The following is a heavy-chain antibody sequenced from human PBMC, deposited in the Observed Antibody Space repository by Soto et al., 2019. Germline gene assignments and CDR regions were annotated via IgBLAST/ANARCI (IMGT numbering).Heavy chain of an antibody. Sequence: EWLKVSGNCCGHSFTSHLIGWVLQMPGKRLHWMGIIYPGHSDTRYSPSFQGQVIISADKSITTAYLQWSSLKASDTAMYYCVRVGLVGANSLSNAWFGPWAQGTLVTVSS. V-gene: IGHV5-51*01. CDR2: IYPGHSDT. J-gene: IGHJ5*02. CDR1: GHSFTSHL. CDR3: VRVGLVGANSLSNAWFGP. D-gene: IGHD1-26*01.